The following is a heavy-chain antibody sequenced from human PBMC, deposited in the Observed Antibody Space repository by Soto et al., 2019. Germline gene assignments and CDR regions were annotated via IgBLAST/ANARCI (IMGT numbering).Heavy chain of an antibody. V-gene: IGHV3-23*01. D-gene: IGHD1-26*01. J-gene: IGHJ6*02. CDR2: ISGGGGST. CDR3: AKVSLGALTFTDYYYYGLDV. CDR1: GFTFSTYA. Sequence: GALRLSCAASGFTFSTYAMNWVRQAPGKGLEWVSAISGGGGSTYYADSVKGRVTISRDNSKNTLYLQMNSLRAEDTAVYYCAKVSLGALTFTDYYYYGLDVWGQGTTVTVSS.